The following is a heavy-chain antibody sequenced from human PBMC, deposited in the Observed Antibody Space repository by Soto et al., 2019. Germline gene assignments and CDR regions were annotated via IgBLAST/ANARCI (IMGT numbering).Heavy chain of an antibody. CDR3: ARGVRGVIIGAIDY. J-gene: IGHJ4*02. CDR1: GFTFSIYG. Sequence: GGSLRLSCAASGFTFSIYGMHWVLQAPGKGLDWVAVIWYDGSNKYYADSVKGRFTISRDNSKNTLYLQMNRLRAEDTAVYYCARGVRGVIIGAIDYWGQGTVVTVSS. CDR2: IWYDGSNK. V-gene: IGHV3-33*01. D-gene: IGHD3-10*01.